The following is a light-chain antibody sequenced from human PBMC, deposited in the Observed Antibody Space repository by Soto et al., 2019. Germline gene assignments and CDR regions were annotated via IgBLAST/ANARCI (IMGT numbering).Light chain of an antibody. CDR1: QGVGSW. J-gene: IGKJ1*01. CDR3: QQANSFPWT. V-gene: IGKV1-12*01. CDR2: AAS. Sequence: DIQMTQAPSSVSAPVGDRVTSTCRASQGVGSWLAWYQQKPGKAPNLLSFAASSLQSGVPSRFSGSGSGTDFTLTISSLQPEDVASYYCQQANSFPWTFGQGTKVEIK.